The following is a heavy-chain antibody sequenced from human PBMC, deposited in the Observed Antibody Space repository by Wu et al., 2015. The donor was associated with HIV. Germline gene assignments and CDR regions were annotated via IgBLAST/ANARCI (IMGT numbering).Heavy chain of an antibody. J-gene: IGHJ3*01. Sequence: QVQLLQSGAEVRKPGASMRVSCRASGYTLIDYFLHWLRQAPGQGLEWMGWINPNNGATGYAQKFQGRVTLTRDMSIGTVFMEMNSLKSDDTAVYFCARFGKAVDFWGQGTMLTVSS. V-gene: IGHV1-2*02. CDR2: INPNNGAT. D-gene: IGHD3-16*01. CDR3: ARFGKAVDF. CDR1: GYTLIDYF.